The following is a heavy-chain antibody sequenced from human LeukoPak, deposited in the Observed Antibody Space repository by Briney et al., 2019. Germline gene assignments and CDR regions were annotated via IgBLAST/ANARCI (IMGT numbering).Heavy chain of an antibody. CDR3: ARDGYSGSDAL. V-gene: IGHV4-59*01. J-gene: IGHJ4*02. Sequence: SETLSLTCTVSGGSISSDYWSWIRQPPGKGLEWIGYIYYSGSTNYNPSLESRVTISVDTSKNQFSLKLSSVTAADTAVYYCARDGYSGSDALWGQGTLVTVSS. CDR2: IYYSGST. D-gene: IGHD5-12*01. CDR1: GGSISSDY.